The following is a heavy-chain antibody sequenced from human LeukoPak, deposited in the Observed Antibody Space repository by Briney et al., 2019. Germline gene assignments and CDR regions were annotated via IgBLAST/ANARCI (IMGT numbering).Heavy chain of an antibody. CDR3: ATKSGSSWYDAFDI. CDR2: ISSSSSYI. V-gene: IGHV3-21*01. J-gene: IGHJ3*02. D-gene: IGHD6-13*01. Sequence: PGGSLRLSCAASGFTFSSYSMNWVRQAPGKGLEWVSSISSSSSYIYYADSVKGRFTISRDNAKNTLYLQMNSLRAEDTAVYYCATKSGSSWYDAFDIWGQGTMVTVSS. CDR1: GFTFSSYS.